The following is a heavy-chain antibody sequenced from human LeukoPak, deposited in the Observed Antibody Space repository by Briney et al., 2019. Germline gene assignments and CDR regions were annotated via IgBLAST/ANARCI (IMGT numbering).Heavy chain of an antibody. D-gene: IGHD1-14*01. CDR2: INSDGSRT. CDR3: ARQPDY. Sequence: GGSLRLSCAASGFTFSNYWMHWVRQAPGKGLVWVSHINSDGSRTNYAASVKGRFTISRDNAKNTLYLQINSLRAGDTAVYYCARQPDYWGQGTLVTVSS. J-gene: IGHJ4*02. V-gene: IGHV3-74*01. CDR1: GFTFSNYW.